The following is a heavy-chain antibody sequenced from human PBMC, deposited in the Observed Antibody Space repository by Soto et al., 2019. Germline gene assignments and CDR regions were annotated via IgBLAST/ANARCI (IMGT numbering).Heavy chain of an antibody. V-gene: IGHV4-34*01. Sequence: SETLSLTCAVYGGSFSGYYWSWIRQPPGKGLEWIGEINHSGSTNYNPSLKSRVTISVDTSKNQFSLRLSSVTAADTAVYYCASVAGTGPWGQGTLVTVSS. CDR2: INHSGST. D-gene: IGHD6-19*01. J-gene: IGHJ5*02. CDR1: GGSFSGYY. CDR3: ASVAGTGP.